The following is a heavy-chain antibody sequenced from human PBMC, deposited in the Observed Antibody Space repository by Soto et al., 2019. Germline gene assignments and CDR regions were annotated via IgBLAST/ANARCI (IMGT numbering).Heavy chain of an antibody. V-gene: IGHV4-59*13. J-gene: IGHJ4*02. CDR2: TYSIGRT. Sequence: QVQLQESGPGLVKPSETLSLTCTVSGDSISTYYWNWIRQPLGKGLEWIGYTYSIGRTNYNPSLKSRVTISLDTSRNQISLNLNSVTAADTAIYYCARDVVGLTHFDYWGQGILVTVSS. D-gene: IGHD2-21*01. CDR3: ARDVVGLTHFDY. CDR1: GDSISTYY.